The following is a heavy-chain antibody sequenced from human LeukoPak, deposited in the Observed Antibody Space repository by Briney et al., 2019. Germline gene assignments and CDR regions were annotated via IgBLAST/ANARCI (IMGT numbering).Heavy chain of an antibody. CDR2: ISSSGSTI. J-gene: IGHJ4*02. CDR3: ARESGWLRLVRY. CDR1: GFAFSDYY. D-gene: IGHD5-12*01. Sequence: GGSLRLSCAASGFAFSDYYMSWIRQAPGKGLEWVSYISSSGSTIYYADSVKGRFTISRDNAKNSLYLQMNGLRAEDTAVYYCARESGWLRLVRYWGRGTLVTVSS. V-gene: IGHV3-11*01.